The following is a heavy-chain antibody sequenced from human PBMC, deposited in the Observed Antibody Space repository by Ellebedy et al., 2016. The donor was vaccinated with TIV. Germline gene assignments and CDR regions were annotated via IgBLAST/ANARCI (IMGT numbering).Heavy chain of an antibody. CDR3: ASPYDSSDSSFDY. V-gene: IGHV4-39*01. Sequence: MPGGSLRLSCTVSGGSISSSSFYWGWIRQPPGKGLEWIGSIYYSGSTYYNPSLKSRVTISVDTSKSQFSLKLSSVTAADTAVYYCASPYDSSDSSFDYWGQGTLVTVSS. D-gene: IGHD3-22*01. CDR2: IYYSGST. J-gene: IGHJ4*02. CDR1: GGSISSSSFY.